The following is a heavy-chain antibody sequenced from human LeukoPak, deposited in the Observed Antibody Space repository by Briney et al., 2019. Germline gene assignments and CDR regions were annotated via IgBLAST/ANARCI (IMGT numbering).Heavy chain of an antibody. J-gene: IGHJ4*02. CDR1: GYTFTGYY. D-gene: IGHD2-15*01. CDR3: ARGPGLEGCSGGSCPQTQDFDY. Sequence: GASVKVSCKASGYTFTGYYMRWVRQAPGQGLEWMGWINPNSGGTNYAQKFQGRVTMTRDTSISTAYMELSGLRYDDTAVYYCARGPGLEGCSGGSCPQTQDFDYWGQGTLVTVSS. CDR2: INPNSGGT. V-gene: IGHV1-2*02.